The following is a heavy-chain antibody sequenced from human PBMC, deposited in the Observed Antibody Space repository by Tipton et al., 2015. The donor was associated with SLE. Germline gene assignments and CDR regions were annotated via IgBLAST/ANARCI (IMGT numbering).Heavy chain of an antibody. CDR1: GGSISSYY. CDR2: IYCSGST. D-gene: IGHD5-18*01. CDR3: ARAGYSSYYFDY. V-gene: IGHV4-59*01. J-gene: IGHJ4*02. Sequence: TLSLTCTVSGGSISSYYWSWLRQPPGKGLEWIGYIYCSGSTNYNPSLKSRVTISVDTSKNQFSLKLSSVTAADTAVYYCARAGYSSYYFDYWGQGTLVTVSS.